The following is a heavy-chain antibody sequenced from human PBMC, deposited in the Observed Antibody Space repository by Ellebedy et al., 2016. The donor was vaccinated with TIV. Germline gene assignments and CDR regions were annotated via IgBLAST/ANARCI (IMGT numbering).Heavy chain of an antibody. CDR2: ISHDGGNK. J-gene: IGHJ5*02. CDR3: ARVLKPGITMIRGLITGFDP. CDR1: GFMFRSFA. V-gene: IGHV3-30*04. D-gene: IGHD3-10*01. Sequence: GESLKISCAASGFMFRSFAMHWVRQAPGKGLEWVAVISHDGGNKLSADSVKGRFTISRDNSKNTLYLQMNRLIAEDTAVYYCARVLKPGITMIRGLITGFDPWGQGTLVTVSS.